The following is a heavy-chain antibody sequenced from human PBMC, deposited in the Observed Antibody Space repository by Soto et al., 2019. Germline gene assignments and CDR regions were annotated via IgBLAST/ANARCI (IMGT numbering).Heavy chain of an antibody. J-gene: IGHJ6*02. CDR1: GGSISSSNW. CDR3: ARLRSSSSNYYYGMDV. V-gene: IGHV4-4*02. D-gene: IGHD6-13*01. Sequence: SDTLSLTCAVSGGSISSSNWWSWVRQPPGKGLEWIGEIYHSGSTNYNPSLKSRVTISVDTSKNQFSLKLSSVTAADTAVYYCARLRSSSSNYYYGMDVWGQGTTVT. CDR2: IYHSGST.